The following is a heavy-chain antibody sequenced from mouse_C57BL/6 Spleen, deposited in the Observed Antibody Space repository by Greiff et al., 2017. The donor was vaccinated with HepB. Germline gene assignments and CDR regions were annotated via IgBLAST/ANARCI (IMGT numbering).Heavy chain of an antibody. V-gene: IGHV1-64*01. D-gene: IGHD2-10*02. Sequence: QVQLKQPGAELVKPGASVKLSCKASGYTFTSYWMHWVKQRPGQGLEWIGMIHPNSGSTNYNEKFKSKATLTVDKSSSTAYMQLSSLTSEDSAVYYCARSGPSNYWYFDVWGAGTTVTVSS. J-gene: IGHJ1*01. CDR1: GYTFTSYW. CDR2: IHPNSGST. CDR3: ARSGPSNYWYFDV.